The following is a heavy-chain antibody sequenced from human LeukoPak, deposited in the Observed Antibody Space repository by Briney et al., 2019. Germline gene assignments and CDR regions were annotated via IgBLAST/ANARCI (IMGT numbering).Heavy chain of an antibody. D-gene: IGHD1-26*01. CDR2: IIPILGIA. J-gene: IGHJ4*02. Sequence: ASVKVSCKASGGTFSSYAISWVRQAPGQGLEWMGRIIPILGIANYAQKFQGRVTITADKSTSTAYMELSSLRSDDTAVYYCARGTTREYYFDYWGQGTLVTVSS. V-gene: IGHV1-69*04. CDR3: ARGTTREYYFDY. CDR1: GGTFSSYA.